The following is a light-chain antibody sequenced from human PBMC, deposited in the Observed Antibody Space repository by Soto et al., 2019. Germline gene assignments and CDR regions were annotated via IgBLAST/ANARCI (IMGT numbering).Light chain of an antibody. Sequence: DIQMTQSPSTPSASEGDRVTISCRAGQSVSSWLSWYHQKPGRAPKLLIYKSCILESGVPSRFSGSGSGTEFTLTIGSLQADDFATYYCQQYNSYSFGRGTKVDIK. V-gene: IGKV1-5*03. CDR2: KSC. CDR1: QSVSSW. J-gene: IGKJ1*01. CDR3: QQYNSYS.